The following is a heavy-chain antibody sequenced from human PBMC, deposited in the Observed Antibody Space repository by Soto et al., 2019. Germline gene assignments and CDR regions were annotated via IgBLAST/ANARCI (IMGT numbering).Heavy chain of an antibody. Sequence: QVQLVESGGGVVQPGRSLRLSCAASGFTFSSYAMHWVRQAPGKGLEWVAVISYDGSNKYYADSVKGRFTISRDNSKNTLCLKRKSLGAGDIAVFFCARGGGGYSSSWFTPFFYSRGQGTPVTASP. CDR3: ARGGGGYSSSWFTPFFYS. CDR2: ISYDGSNK. V-gene: IGHV3-30-3*01. J-gene: IGHJ4*02. CDR1: GFTFSSYA. D-gene: IGHD6-13*01.